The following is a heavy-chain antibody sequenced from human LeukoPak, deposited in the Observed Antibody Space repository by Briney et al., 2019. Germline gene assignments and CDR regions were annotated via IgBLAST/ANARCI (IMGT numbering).Heavy chain of an antibody. Sequence: GGXLRXXXXXXXXTFSSYWMTWIXQAPGKGLEWVANIKQGGSEKYYVDSVKGRFTISRDNAKNSLYLQMNSLRAEDTAVYYCARDTGGGYSCYDCWGQGTLVTVSS. CDR3: ARDTGGGYSCYDC. CDR1: XXTFSSYW. V-gene: IGHV3-7*01. CDR2: IKQGGSEK. J-gene: IGHJ4*02. D-gene: IGHD5-18*01.